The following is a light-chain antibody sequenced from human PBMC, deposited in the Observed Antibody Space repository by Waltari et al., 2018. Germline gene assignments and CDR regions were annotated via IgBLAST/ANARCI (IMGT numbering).Light chain of an antibody. J-gene: IGLJ2*01. CDR2: SNN. Sequence: QSVLTQPPSASGTPGQKITISCSGSTSNIGSDTVDCYQQLPGTAPNLLMYSNNLRPSGVPERFYGSKSGSSASLAIFGLQSEDDADYYCAAWDDSLKGVVFGGGTKVTVL. CDR3: AAWDDSLKGVV. CDR1: TSNIGSDT. V-gene: IGLV1-44*01.